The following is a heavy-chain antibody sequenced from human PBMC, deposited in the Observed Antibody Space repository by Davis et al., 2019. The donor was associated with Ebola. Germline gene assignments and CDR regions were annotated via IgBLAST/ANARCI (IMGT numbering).Heavy chain of an antibody. CDR1: GFTVSRNY. Sequence: PAGSLTLSCAASGFTVSRNYMSWVRQAPGKGLEWVSVIYSGGSTYYADSVKGRFTISRDSSKNTLYLQMNSLRAEDTAVYYCARDLGYCSSTSCYPYWGQGTLVTVSS. CDR2: IYSGGST. CDR3: ARDLGYCSSTSCYPY. J-gene: IGHJ4*02. D-gene: IGHD2-2*01. V-gene: IGHV3-53*01.